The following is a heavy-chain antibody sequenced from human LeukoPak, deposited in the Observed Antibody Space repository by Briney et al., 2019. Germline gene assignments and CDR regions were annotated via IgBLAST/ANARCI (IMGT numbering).Heavy chain of an antibody. V-gene: IGHV4-39*07. D-gene: IGHD2-2*02. CDR2: INHSGST. Sequence: SETLSLTCTVSGGSIRSSYYYWGWIRQPPGKGLEWIGDINHSGSTNYNPSLRSRLTISIDTSKNQFSLKLRSVTAADTAMYYCASDALVSAAILFYWGQGTQVTVSS. CDR3: ASDALVSAAILFY. CDR1: GGSIRSSYYY. J-gene: IGHJ4*02.